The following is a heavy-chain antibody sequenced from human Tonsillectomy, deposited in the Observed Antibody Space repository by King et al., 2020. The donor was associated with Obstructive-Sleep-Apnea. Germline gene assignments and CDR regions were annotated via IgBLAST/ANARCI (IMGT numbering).Heavy chain of an antibody. CDR3: ARAGYYYGSGACDY. J-gene: IGHJ4*02. D-gene: IGHD3-10*01. CDR1: GFTFSTYW. Sequence: VQLVQSGGGLVQPGGSLRLSCAASGFTFSTYWMSWVRQAPGKGLEWVANIKHDGCEKTYVGTLKGRFTISRDNGRNSQYLQMNRLRAEDTAVYYCARAGYYYGSGACDYWGQGTLVTVSS. V-gene: IGHV3-7*03. CDR2: IKHDGCEK.